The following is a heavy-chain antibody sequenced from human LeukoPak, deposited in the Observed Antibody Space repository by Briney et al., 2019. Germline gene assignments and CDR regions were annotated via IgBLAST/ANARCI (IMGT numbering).Heavy chain of an antibody. Sequence: GGSLRLSCAASGFTFSSYSMNWVRQAPGKGLEWVSYINSSSSTIYYADSVKGRFTISRDNAKNSLYLQMSSLRVEDTAVYFCARDQRLYSFSAGGIDYWGQGTLVTVSS. CDR1: GFTFSSYS. CDR2: INSSSSTI. D-gene: IGHD5/OR15-5a*01. V-gene: IGHV3-48*01. J-gene: IGHJ4*02. CDR3: ARDQRLYSFSAGGIDY.